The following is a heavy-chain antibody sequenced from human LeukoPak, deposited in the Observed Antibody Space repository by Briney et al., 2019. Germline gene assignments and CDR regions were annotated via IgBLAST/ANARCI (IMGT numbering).Heavy chain of an antibody. V-gene: IGHV4-4*07. CDR3: ARGPSGSYCWWFDP. CDR1: GVSISSYD. J-gene: IGHJ5*02. CDR2: IYSSGST. D-gene: IGHD1-26*01. Sequence: SETLSLTCAVSGVSISSYDWSWVRQPPGKGLEWVGRIYSSGSTNYNPSLKSRVTISADTSKKQFYLRLSSVTAADTAVYYCARGPSGSYCWWFDPWGQGKLVTVSS.